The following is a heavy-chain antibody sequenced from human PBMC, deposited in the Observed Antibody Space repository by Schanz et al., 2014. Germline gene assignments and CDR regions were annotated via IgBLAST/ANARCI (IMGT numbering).Heavy chain of an antibody. CDR3: ERFQSPHQPFDY. J-gene: IGHJ4*02. CDR1: GFTFSSYW. Sequence: EVQLVESGGGLVQPGGSLRLSCAASGFTFSSYWMSWVRQAPGKGLEWVANIKQDGSERYYADSVKGRFTISRDNAKNSLYLQMNSLRAEDTAVYYCERFQSPHQPFDYWGQGTLVTVSS. CDR2: IKQDGSER. D-gene: IGHD2-2*01. V-gene: IGHV3-7*01.